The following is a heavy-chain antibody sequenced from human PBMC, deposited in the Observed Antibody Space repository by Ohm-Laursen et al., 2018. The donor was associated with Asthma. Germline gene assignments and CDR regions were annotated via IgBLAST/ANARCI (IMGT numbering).Heavy chain of an antibody. V-gene: IGHV3-30*03. Sequence: SLRLSCAASGFTFSSYGMHWVRQPPGKGLEWVAVISHDGGNTFYAESVNGRFTISRDNSKKTVFLQMNSLRVEGTAQYFCARVVVGSTGNNWFDPWGQGTLVTVSS. J-gene: IGHJ5*02. CDR2: ISHDGGNT. CDR3: ARVVVGSTGNNWFDP. D-gene: IGHD2-15*01. CDR1: GFTFSSYG.